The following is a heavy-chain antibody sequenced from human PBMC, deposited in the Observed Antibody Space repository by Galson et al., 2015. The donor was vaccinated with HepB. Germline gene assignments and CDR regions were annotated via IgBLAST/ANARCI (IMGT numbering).Heavy chain of an antibody. CDR1: GFTFSSYS. J-gene: IGHJ5*02. Sequence: SLRLSCAASGFTFSSYSMDWVRQAPGKGLEWVSYISSSSSTIYYADSVKGRFTISRDNAKNSLYLQMNSLRDEDTAVYYCARGHQEWGCSGGSCRYNWFDPWGQGTLVTVSS. V-gene: IGHV3-48*02. CDR2: ISSSSSTI. D-gene: IGHD2-15*01. CDR3: ARGHQEWGCSGGSCRYNWFDP.